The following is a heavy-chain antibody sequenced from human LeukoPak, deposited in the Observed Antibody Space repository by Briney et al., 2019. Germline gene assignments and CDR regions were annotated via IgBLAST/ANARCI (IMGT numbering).Heavy chain of an antibody. CDR3: ARVSAFLAGAGFDY. J-gene: IGHJ4*02. CDR2: ISSSSSYI. V-gene: IGHV3-21*01. CDR1: GFTFSSYS. D-gene: IGHD6-13*01. Sequence: GGSLRLSCAASGFTFSSYSMNWVRQAPGKGLEWVSSISSSSSYIYYADSVKGRFTISRDNAKNSLYLQMNSLRAEDTAVYYCARVSAFLAGAGFDYWGQGTLVTVSS.